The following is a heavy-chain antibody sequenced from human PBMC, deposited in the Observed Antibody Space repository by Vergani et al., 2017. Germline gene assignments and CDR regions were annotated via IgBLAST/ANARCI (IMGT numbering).Heavy chain of an antibody. CDR1: GFTFSSYS. CDR3: ARTSPDGGYYYGMDV. V-gene: IGHV3-48*01. Sequence: EVQLVESGGGLVQPGGSLRLSCAASGFTFSSYSMNWVRQAPGKGLEWVSYISSSSSTIYYADSVKGRFTISRDNAKNSLYLQMNSLRAEDTAVYYCARTSPDGGYYYGMDVWGQGTTVTVSS. CDR2: ISSSSSTI. D-gene: IGHD1-14*01. J-gene: IGHJ6*02.